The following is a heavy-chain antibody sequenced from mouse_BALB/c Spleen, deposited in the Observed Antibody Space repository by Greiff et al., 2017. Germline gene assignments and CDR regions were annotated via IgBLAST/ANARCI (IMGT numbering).Heavy chain of an antibody. D-gene: IGHD1-1*01. CDR1: GFTFSDYY. V-gene: IGHV5-4*02. CDR3: AREDYGSGMDY. J-gene: IGHJ4*01. Sequence: EVQGVESGGGLVKPGGSLKLSCAASGFTFSDYYMYWVRQTPEKRLEWVATISDGGSYTYYPDSVKGRFTISRDNAKNNLYLQMSSLKSEDTAMYYCAREDYGSGMDYWGQGTSVTVSS. CDR2: ISDGGSYT.